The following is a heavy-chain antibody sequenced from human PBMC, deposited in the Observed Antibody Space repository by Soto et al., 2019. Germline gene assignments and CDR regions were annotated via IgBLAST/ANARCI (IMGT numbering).Heavy chain of an antibody. D-gene: IGHD3-10*01. CDR1: GYTFTSCY. J-gene: IGHJ6*02. CDR3: ARAXGSMVRGVYYYYYGMDV. CDR2: INPSGGST. V-gene: IGHV1-46*01. Sequence: ASVKVSCKASGYTFTSCYMHWVRQAPGQGLEWMGIINPSGGSTSYAQKFQGRVTMTRDTSTSTVYMELSSLRSEDTAVYYCARAXGSMVRGVYYYYYGMDVWGQGTTVTVSS.